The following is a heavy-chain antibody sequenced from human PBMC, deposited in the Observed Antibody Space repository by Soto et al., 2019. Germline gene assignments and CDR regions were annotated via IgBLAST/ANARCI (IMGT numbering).Heavy chain of an antibody. V-gene: IGHV3-23*01. J-gene: IGHJ4*02. CDR1: GFTFSSYA. Sequence: GGSLRLSCAASGFTFSSYAMSWVRQAPGKGLEWVSAISGSGGSTYYADSVKGRFTISRDNSKNTLYLQMNSLRAEDTAVYYCAGHHSSSSCLGYWGQGTLVTVSS. D-gene: IGHD6-6*01. CDR3: AGHHSSSSCLGY. CDR2: ISGSGGST.